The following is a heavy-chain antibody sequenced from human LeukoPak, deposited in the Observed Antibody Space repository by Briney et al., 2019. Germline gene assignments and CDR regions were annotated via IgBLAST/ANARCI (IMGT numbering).Heavy chain of an antibody. J-gene: IGHJ3*02. CDR3: ARRSGIAVAGDDAFDI. Sequence: PGGSLRLSCAASGFTFSSYGMHWVRQAPGKGLEWVAVIWYDGSNKYYADSVKGRFTISRDNSKNTLYLQMNSLRAEDTAVYYCARRSGIAVAGDDAFDIWGQGTMVTVSS. CDR2: IWYDGSNK. D-gene: IGHD6-19*01. CDR1: GFTFSSYG. V-gene: IGHV3-33*08.